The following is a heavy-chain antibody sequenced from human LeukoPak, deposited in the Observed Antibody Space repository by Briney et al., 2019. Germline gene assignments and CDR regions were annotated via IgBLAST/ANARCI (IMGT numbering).Heavy chain of an antibody. D-gene: IGHD6-6*01. CDR3: ARVRSSSIEYYFDY. V-gene: IGHV4-39*07. CDR1: GGSISSSSYY. CDR2: IYYSGST. Sequence: SETLSLTCTVSGGSISSSSYYWGWIRQPPGKGLEWIGSIYYSGSTYYNPSLKSRVTISVDTSKSQFSLKLSSVTAADTAVYYCARVRSSSIEYYFDYWGQGTLVTVSS. J-gene: IGHJ4*02.